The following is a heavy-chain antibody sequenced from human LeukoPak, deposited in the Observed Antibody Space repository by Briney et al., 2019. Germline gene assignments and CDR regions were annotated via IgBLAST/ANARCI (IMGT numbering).Heavy chain of an antibody. CDR3: ARDRPPFDILGWDYMDV. CDR2: IYYSGST. CDR1: GGSISSGGYS. D-gene: IGHD3-9*01. J-gene: IGHJ6*03. Sequence: PSQTLSLTCAVSGGSISSGGYSWSWIRQPPGKGLEWIGYIYYSGSTSYNPSLKSRVTISVDTSKNQFSLKLSSVTAADTAVYYCARDRPPFDILGWDYMDVWGKGTTVTISS. V-gene: IGHV4-30-4*07.